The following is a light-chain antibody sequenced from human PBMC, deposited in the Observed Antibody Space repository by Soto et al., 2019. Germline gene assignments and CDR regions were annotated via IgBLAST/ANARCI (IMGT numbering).Light chain of an antibody. CDR3: QSYDSSLSGYV. CDR1: SSNIGAGYD. J-gene: IGLJ1*01. V-gene: IGLV1-40*01. Sequence: QSVLTQPPSVSGAPGQRVTISCTGSSSNIGAGYDVHWYQQLPGTAPKLLIYGNSNRPSGVPDRFSGSKSGTSASLAITGLQPEDEADDYCQSYDSSLSGYVFGTGTKLTVL. CDR2: GNS.